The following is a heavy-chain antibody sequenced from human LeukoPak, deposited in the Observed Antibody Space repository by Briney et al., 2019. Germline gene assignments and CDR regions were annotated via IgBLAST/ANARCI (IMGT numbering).Heavy chain of an antibody. J-gene: IGHJ4*02. V-gene: IGHV4-31*03. Sequence: PSETLPLTCTVSGGSISGGGNYWSWIRQHPGKGLEWIGYIYYSGTTYYNPSLKSRVTISLDTSKNQFSLKLNSVTATDTAVYYCATGGATSIDYRGQGTLVTVSS. CDR2: IYYSGTT. D-gene: IGHD1-26*01. CDR1: GGSISGGGNY. CDR3: ATGGATSIDY.